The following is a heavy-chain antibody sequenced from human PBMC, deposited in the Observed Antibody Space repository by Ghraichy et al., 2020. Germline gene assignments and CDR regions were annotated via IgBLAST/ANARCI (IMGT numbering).Heavy chain of an antibody. Sequence: SVKVSCKASGGTFSSYAISWVRQAPGQGLEWMGGIIPIFGTANYAQKFQGRVTITTDESTSTAYMELSSLRSEDTAVYYCARGHLEWARSYYYYGMDVWGQGTTVTVSS. CDR1: GGTFSSYA. D-gene: IGHD3-3*01. V-gene: IGHV1-69*05. J-gene: IGHJ6*02. CDR3: ARGHLEWARSYYYYGMDV. CDR2: IIPIFGTA.